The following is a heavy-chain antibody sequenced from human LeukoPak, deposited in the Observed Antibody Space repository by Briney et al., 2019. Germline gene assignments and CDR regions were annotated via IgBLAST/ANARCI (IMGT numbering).Heavy chain of an antibody. Sequence: RESLKISCKGSGYSFTSYWIGWVRQMPGKGLEWMGIIYPGDSDTRYSPSFQGQVTISADKSISTAYLQWSSLKASDTAMYYCARSCSSTSCYLGSYFDYWGQGTLVTVSS. CDR2: IYPGDSDT. CDR1: GYSFTSYW. V-gene: IGHV5-51*01. D-gene: IGHD2-2*01. CDR3: ARSCSSTSCYLGSYFDY. J-gene: IGHJ4*02.